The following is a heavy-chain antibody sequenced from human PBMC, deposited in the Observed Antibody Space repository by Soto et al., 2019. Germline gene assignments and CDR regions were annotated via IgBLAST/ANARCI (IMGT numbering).Heavy chain of an antibody. D-gene: IGHD1-26*01. Sequence: QLQLQESGPGLVKPSETLSLTCTVSGGSISRSFYYWGWIRQPPGKGLEWIGSIYYSGGTYYNPSLKSRVTRSVDTSKNQFSLKLSSVTAADTAVYYCAKPSGSYLYYFDYWGQGTLVTVSS. CDR3: AKPSGSYLYYFDY. V-gene: IGHV4-39*01. J-gene: IGHJ4*02. CDR2: IYYSGGT. CDR1: GGSISRSFYY.